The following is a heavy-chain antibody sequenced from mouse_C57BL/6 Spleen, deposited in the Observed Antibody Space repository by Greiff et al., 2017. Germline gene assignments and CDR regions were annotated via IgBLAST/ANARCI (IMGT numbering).Heavy chain of an antibody. D-gene: IGHD2-3*01. CDR2: LSSGISTI. V-gene: IGHV5-17*01. CDR1: GFTFSAFG. J-gene: IGHJ1*03. Sequence: EVKLVESGGGLVKPGGSLKLSCAAPGFTFSAFGMHWVRQAPEKGLGWVAYLSSGISTIYYADTVKGRFTISRDNAKNTLFLQMTSLRSEDTAMYYCARPGLLLYWYFDVWGTGTTVTVSS. CDR3: ARPGLLLYWYFDV.